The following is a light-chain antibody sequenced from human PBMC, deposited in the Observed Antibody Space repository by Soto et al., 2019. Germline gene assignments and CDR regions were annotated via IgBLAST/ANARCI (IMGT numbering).Light chain of an antibody. J-gene: IGLJ1*01. CDR2: GVN. Sequence: QSVLTQPASVSGSPGQSITISCTGTSSDVGAYNFVSWYQQHPGKAPKLMIYGVNNRPSGVSDRFSGSKSGNTASLTISGLRAEDEADYYCNSYTSSSTSYVFETGTKVTVL. V-gene: IGLV2-14*01. CDR3: NSYTSSSTSYV. CDR1: SSDVGAYNF.